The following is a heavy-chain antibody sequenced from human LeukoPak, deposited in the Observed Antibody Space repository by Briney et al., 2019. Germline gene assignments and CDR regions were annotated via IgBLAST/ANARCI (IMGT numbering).Heavy chain of an antibody. V-gene: IGHV3-64*02. CDR1: GFTFSNYF. CDR3: ARRVAPTDYLGMDV. J-gene: IGHJ6*02. D-gene: IGHD4-17*01. Sequence: GGSLRLSCAASGFTFSNYFMQWVRQAPGKGLEYVSAISTRGLTTYYAESVKGRFTTSRDDSKNTLYLQMGSLRGEDMAVYYCARRVAPTDYLGMDVWGQGTTVTVSS. CDR2: ISTRGLTT.